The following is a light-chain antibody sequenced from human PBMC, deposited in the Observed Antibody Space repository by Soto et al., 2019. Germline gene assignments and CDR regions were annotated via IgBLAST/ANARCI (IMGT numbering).Light chain of an antibody. CDR3: SSYTTSSTLVV. CDR2: EVS. Sequence: QSALTQPASVSGSPGQSITISCTGTSSDVGAYNYVSWFQQYPGKAPKLMIYEVSNRPSGVSNRFSDSKSGNTASLTISGLQAEDEADYYCSSYTTSSTLVVFGGGTKLTVL. J-gene: IGLJ3*02. CDR1: SSDVGAYNY. V-gene: IGLV2-14*01.